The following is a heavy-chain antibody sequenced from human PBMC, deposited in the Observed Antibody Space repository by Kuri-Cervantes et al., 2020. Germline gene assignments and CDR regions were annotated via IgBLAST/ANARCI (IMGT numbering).Heavy chain of an antibody. Sequence: SQTLSLTCAVYGGSFSGSYWSWIRQPPGKGLEWIGEINHSGSTNYNPSLKSRVTISVDTSKNQFSLKLSSVTAADSAVYYCARDISSGWYGWFDPWGQGTLVTVSS. D-gene: IGHD6-19*01. J-gene: IGHJ5*02. CDR2: INHSGST. CDR1: GGSFSGSY. V-gene: IGHV4-34*01. CDR3: ARDISSGWYGWFDP.